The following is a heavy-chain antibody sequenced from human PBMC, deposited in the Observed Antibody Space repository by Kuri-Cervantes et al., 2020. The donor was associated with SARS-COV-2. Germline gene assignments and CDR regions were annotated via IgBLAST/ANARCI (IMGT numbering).Heavy chain of an antibody. CDR2: ISYDGSNK. CDR1: GFTFSSYA. CDR3: AKYSPGSSYYDFWSGHTGFDY. J-gene: IGHJ4*02. V-gene: IGHV3-30*18. Sequence: GESLKISCAASGFTFSSYALHWVRQAPGKGLEWVAVISYDGSNKYYADSVKGRFTISRDNSKNTLYLQMNSVRAEDTAVYYCAKYSPGSSYYDFWSGHTGFDYCGQGTLVTVSS. D-gene: IGHD3-3*01.